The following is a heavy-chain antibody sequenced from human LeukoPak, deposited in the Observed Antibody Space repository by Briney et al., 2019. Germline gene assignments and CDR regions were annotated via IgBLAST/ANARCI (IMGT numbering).Heavy chain of an antibody. CDR3: ARGSSLAAVARGFDY. CDR2: IYSGGSA. Sequence: GGSLRLSCAASGFTVSSNYMGWVRQAPGKGLDWVSVIYSGGSAYYAESVKGRFTISRDSSKNTPHLQMNSLTAEDTAVYYCARGSSLAAVARGFDYWGQGTLVTVSS. D-gene: IGHD6-19*01. V-gene: IGHV3-66*02. J-gene: IGHJ4*02. CDR1: GFTVSSNY.